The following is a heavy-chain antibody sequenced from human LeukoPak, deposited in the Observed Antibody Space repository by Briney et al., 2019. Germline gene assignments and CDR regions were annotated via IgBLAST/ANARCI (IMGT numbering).Heavy chain of an antibody. V-gene: IGHV1-18*01. CDR1: GYTFMSHG. D-gene: IGHD3-16*01. CDR2: ISGSSSNT. CDR3: ARATGTWGHVGFYI. Sequence: ASLKVSCKAYGYTFMSHGISWERNSPGPGLERMGWISGSSSNTNYAQRLQGRVTMTTDTTPTTAYMELRSLRSDYTAVYYFARATGTWGHVGFYIWGQGTMVTVSS. J-gene: IGHJ3*02.